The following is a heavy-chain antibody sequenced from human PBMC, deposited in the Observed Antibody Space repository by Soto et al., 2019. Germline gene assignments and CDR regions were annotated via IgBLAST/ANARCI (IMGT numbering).Heavy chain of an antibody. CDR1: GYTFTSYA. V-gene: IGHV1-3*01. Sequence: GASVKVSCKASGYTFTSYAMHWVRPAPGQRLEWMGWINGGNGNTKYAKKLQGWVTITRDTTMSTAYIELSRLRSDDTAVYYCARVSDYYGSGRPFLYMWGQGTMVTVS. J-gene: IGHJ3*02. CDR3: ARVSDYYGSGRPFLYM. CDR2: INGGNGNT. D-gene: IGHD3-10*01.